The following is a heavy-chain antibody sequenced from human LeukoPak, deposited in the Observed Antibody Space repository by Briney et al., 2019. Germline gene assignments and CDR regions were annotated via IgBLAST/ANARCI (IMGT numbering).Heavy chain of an antibody. Sequence: PSETLSLTCTVSGGSVSRGSFYWNWIRQPPGKGLEWIGYIHYSGSTIYNPSLKSRVTISVEASKNQFSLKLTSVTAADTAVYYCARALVDYDDLGGIDYWGQGTLVTVSS. CDR1: GGSVSRGSFY. CDR3: ARALVDYDDLGGIDY. V-gene: IGHV4-61*01. D-gene: IGHD4-17*01. CDR2: IHYSGST. J-gene: IGHJ4*02.